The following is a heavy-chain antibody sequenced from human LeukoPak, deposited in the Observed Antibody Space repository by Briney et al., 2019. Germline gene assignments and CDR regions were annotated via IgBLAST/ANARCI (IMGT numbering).Heavy chain of an antibody. D-gene: IGHD2-2*01. Sequence: SETLSLTCAVYGGSFSGYYWSWIRQPPGKGLEWIGEINHSGSTNYNPSLKSRVTISVDTSKNQFSLKLSSVTAADTAVYYCARARLGYCSSTSCPNLFDPWGQGTLVTVSS. J-gene: IGHJ5*02. V-gene: IGHV4-34*01. CDR1: GGSFSGYY. CDR2: INHSGST. CDR3: ARARLGYCSSTSCPNLFDP.